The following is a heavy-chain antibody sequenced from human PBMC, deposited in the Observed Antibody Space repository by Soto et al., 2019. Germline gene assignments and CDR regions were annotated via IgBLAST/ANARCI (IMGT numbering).Heavy chain of an antibody. CDR3: ARGVPLLRFLEWYVNPRNYYYYYYMDV. V-gene: IGHV4-34*01. CDR2: INHSGST. Sequence: SETLSLTCAVYGWSFSGYYWSWIRQPPGKGLEWIGEINHSGSTNYNPSLKSRVTISVDTSKNQFSLKLSSVTAADTAVYYCARGVPLLRFLEWYVNPRNYYYYYYMDVWGKGTTVTVSS. CDR1: GWSFSGYY. J-gene: IGHJ6*03. D-gene: IGHD3-3*01.